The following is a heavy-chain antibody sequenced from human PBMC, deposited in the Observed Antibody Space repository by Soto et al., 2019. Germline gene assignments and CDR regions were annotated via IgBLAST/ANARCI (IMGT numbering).Heavy chain of an antibody. V-gene: IGHV1-18*01. CDR3: ARGRYGDY. J-gene: IGHJ4*01. CDR1: GYTFTSYG. Sequence: QVHLVQSGAEVKKPGASVKVSCKCSGYTFTSYGITWVRQAPGQGLEWMGWISAHNDNTDYAQKLQGRVTVTRDTSTRTAYMELRRLRSDDAAVYYCARGRYGDYWGHGALVTVSS. D-gene: IGHD1-1*01. CDR2: ISAHNDNT.